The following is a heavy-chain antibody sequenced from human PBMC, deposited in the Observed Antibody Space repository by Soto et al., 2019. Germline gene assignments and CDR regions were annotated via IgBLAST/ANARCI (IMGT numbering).Heavy chain of an antibody. CDR3: AREDSSSGTKYYGMDV. J-gene: IGHJ6*02. V-gene: IGHV1-69*13. Sequence: SVKVSCKASGGTFGSYAISWVRQAPGQGLEWMGGIIPIFGTADYAQKFQGRVTITADESTSTAYMELSSLRSEDTAVYYCAREDSSSGTKYYGMDVWGQGTTVTVSS. D-gene: IGHD6-6*01. CDR1: GGTFGSYA. CDR2: IIPIFGTA.